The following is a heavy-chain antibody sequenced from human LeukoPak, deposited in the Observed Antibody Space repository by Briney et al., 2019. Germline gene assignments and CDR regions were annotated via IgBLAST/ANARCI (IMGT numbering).Heavy chain of an antibody. CDR2: INAGNGNT. J-gene: IGHJ6*04. V-gene: IGHV1-3*01. CDR1: GYTYTSYA. D-gene: IGHD3-10*01. CDR3: ARDRRRFGELYLGASRVSYGMDV. Sequence: ASVKVSCKASGYTYTSYAMHWVRQAPGQRLEWMGWINAGNGNTKYSQKFQGRVTITRDTSASTAYMELSSLRSEDTAVYYCARDRRRFGELYLGASRVSYGMDVWGKGTTVTVSS.